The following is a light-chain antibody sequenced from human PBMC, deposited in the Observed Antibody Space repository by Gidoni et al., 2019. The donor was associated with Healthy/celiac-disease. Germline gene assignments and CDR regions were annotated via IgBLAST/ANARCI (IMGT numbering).Light chain of an antibody. CDR3: CSYAGSYTWV. J-gene: IGLJ3*02. V-gene: IGLV2-11*01. Sequence: QSALTQPRSVSGSPGQSVTISCTGTSSYVGGYNYVSWYQQHPGKAPKLMIYDVSKRPSGVPDRFSGSKSGNTASLTISGLQAEDEADYYCCSYAGSYTWVLGGGTKLTVL. CDR2: DVS. CDR1: SSYVGGYNY.